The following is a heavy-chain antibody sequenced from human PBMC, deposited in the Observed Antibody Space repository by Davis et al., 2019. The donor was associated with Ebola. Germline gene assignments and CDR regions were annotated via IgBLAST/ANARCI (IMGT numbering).Heavy chain of an antibody. CDR2: TYYRSKWYS. CDR1: GDSVSSNSAA. Sequence: SQTLSLTCAISGDSVSSNSAAWNWIRQSPSRGLEWLGRTYYRSKWYSDYAVPVQSRITINPDTSKNQFSLHLSSVTAADTAVYYCAKGANLGYWGQGTLVTVSS. V-gene: IGHV6-1*01. CDR3: AKGANLGY. D-gene: IGHD7-27*01. J-gene: IGHJ4*02.